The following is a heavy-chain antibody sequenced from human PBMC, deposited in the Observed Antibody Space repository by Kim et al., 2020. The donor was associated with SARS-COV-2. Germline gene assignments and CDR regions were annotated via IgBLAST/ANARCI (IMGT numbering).Heavy chain of an antibody. Sequence: GGSLRLSCVASGFTFDTYGMHWVRQAPGKGLEWVAVIWYDGSIKYHADSVKGRFIVSRDNSKNTLHLQMNSLRVEDAAVYYCARIDCTGNNCKPYYYYV. D-gene: IGHD2-8*02. CDR3: ARIDCTGNNCKPYYYYV. CDR1: GFTFDTYG. CDR2: IWYDGSIK. V-gene: IGHV3-33*01. J-gene: IGHJ6*01.